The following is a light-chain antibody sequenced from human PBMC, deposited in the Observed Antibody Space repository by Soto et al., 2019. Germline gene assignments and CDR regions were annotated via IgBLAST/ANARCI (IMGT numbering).Light chain of an antibody. Sequence: IVLTQSPGTLSLSPGERATLSCRASQSVDRRSLAWYQQKPGQAPRLLISGISNRATGIPDRFSGSGSGADFTLTISRLEPEDFAVYYCQQYHNSRTFAQGTKVDIK. CDR3: QQYHNSRT. V-gene: IGKV3-20*01. CDR1: QSVDRRS. J-gene: IGKJ1*01. CDR2: GIS.